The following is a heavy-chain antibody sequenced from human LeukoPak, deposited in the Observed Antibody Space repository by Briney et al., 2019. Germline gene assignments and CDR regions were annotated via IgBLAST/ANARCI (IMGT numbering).Heavy chain of an antibody. D-gene: IGHD2-15*01. J-gene: IGHJ4*02. CDR3: ARIGYCSGGSCYLIDY. CDR2: ISAYNGNT. CDR1: GYTFTSYG. Sequence: ASVKVSCKASGYTFTSYGISWVRQAPGQGLEGMGWISAYNGNTNYAQKLQGRVTMTTDTSTSTAYMELRSLRSDDTAVYYWARIGYCSGGSCYLIDYWGQGTLVTVSS. V-gene: IGHV1-18*01.